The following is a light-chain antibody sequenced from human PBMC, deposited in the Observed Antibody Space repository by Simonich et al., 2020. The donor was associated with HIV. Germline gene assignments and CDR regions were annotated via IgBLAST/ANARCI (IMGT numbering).Light chain of an antibody. CDR2: DAS. CDR1: QNISSY. CDR3: QQRSNWPPT. J-gene: IGKJ4*01. Sequence: EIVLTQSPATLSLSPGERATLSCRARQNISSYLAWYQQKPGQAPRLLIYDASNRAPGIPARFSGSGSGTDFTLTSSSLEPEDFAVYYCQQRSNWPPTFGGGTKVEIK. V-gene: IGKV3-11*01.